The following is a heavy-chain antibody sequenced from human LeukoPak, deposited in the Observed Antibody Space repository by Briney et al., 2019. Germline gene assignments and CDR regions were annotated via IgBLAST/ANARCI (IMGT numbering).Heavy chain of an antibody. D-gene: IGHD3-10*01. Sequence: SETLSLTCTVSGGSISSYYWSWIRQPPGKGLEWIGYIYYSGSTNYSPSLKSRVTISVDTSKNQFSLKLSSVTAADTAVYYCARDRITMVRGVMDNNYYYYGMDVWGQGTTVTVSS. J-gene: IGHJ6*02. CDR1: GGSISSYY. CDR2: IYYSGST. CDR3: ARDRITMVRGVMDNNYYYYGMDV. V-gene: IGHV4-59*01.